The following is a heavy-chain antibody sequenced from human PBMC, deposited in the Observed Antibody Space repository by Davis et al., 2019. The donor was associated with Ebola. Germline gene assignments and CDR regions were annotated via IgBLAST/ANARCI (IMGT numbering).Heavy chain of an antibody. V-gene: IGHV3-30*04. CDR1: GFTFSSYA. CDR2: IWYAGSNK. D-gene: IGHD2-2*01. Sequence: GESLKTSCAASGFTFSSYAMHWVRQAPGKGLEWVAVIWYAGSNKYYADSVKGRFTISRDNSKNTLYLQMNSLRAEDTAVYYCARDLAGEYQLLGPPNYGMDVWGQGTTVTVSS. J-gene: IGHJ6*02. CDR3: ARDLAGEYQLLGPPNYGMDV.